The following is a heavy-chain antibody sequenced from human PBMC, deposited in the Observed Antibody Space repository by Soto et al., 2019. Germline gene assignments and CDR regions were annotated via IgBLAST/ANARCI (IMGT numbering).Heavy chain of an antibody. Sequence: PGGSLRLSCAASGFTFSDYYMSWIRQAPGKGLEWVSYISSSGSTIYYADSVKGRFTISRDNAKNSLYLQMNSLRAEDTAVYYCARDRFWEWLSQPLDVWGQGTTVTVSS. J-gene: IGHJ6*02. V-gene: IGHV3-11*01. CDR2: ISSSGSTI. CDR3: ARDRFWEWLSQPLDV. CDR1: GFTFSDYY. D-gene: IGHD3-3*01.